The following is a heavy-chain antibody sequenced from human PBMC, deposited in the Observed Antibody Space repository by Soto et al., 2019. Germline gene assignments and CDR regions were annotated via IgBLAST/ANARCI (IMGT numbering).Heavy chain of an antibody. Sequence: PGGSLGLSCTTSGFTFTSYSMHWVRQAPGKGLEWVATFWYDASSQTYADSVKGRFTISRDPSRGTVYLLMDSLRTDDTAVYYCVFGSWNQYFFDHWGQESVVNVAS. J-gene: IGHJ4*02. V-gene: IGHV3-33*08. D-gene: IGHD6-13*01. CDR3: VFGSWNQYFFDH. CDR1: GFTFTSYS. CDR2: FWYDASSQ.